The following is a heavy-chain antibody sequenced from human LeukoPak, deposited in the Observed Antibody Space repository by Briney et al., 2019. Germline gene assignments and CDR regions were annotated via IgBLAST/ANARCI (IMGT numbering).Heavy chain of an antibody. V-gene: IGHV3-23*01. D-gene: IGHD6-6*01. CDR2: ISASGATT. Sequence: GGSLRLSCAASGFTFTSYAMNWVRQAPGKGLEWVSVISASGATTDYADSVKGRFTISRDNSKNTLYLQMNSLRAEDTAVYYCAKSRSLEYSSSSDFWGQGTLVTVSS. CDR1: GFTFTSYA. J-gene: IGHJ4*02. CDR3: AKSRSLEYSSSSDF.